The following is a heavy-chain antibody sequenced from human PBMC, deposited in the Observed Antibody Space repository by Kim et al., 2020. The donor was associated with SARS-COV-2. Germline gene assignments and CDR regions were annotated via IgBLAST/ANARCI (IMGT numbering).Heavy chain of an antibody. CDR3: ARSGNGYNAFGI. D-gene: IGHD5-12*01. Sequence: GGSLRLSCAASGLSFSDSYMNWVRQAPGKGLEWFSFISTRGESIFYADSVEGRFTISRDNAKNSLYLQMNYLRDEDTAVYYCARSGNGYNAFGICGQG. J-gene: IGHJ4*02. V-gene: IGHV3-11*01. CDR2: ISTRGESI. CDR1: GLSFSDSY.